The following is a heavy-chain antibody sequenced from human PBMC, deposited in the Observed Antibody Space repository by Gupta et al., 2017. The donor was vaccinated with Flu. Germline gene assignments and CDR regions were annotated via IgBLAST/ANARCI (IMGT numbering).Heavy chain of an antibody. Sequence: TCTVSGGPLGSHHWSWIRQPAAARPEWLGRLYPNAPTNYHPCLQRRGTLSVDTSQHHVSLTLPSVTVADPAIHYCARGDTKSARFDPLVPGT. CDR3: ARGDTKSARFDP. J-gene: IGHJ5*02. CDR2: LYPNAPT. V-gene: IGHV4-4*07. D-gene: IGHD1-26*01. CDR1: GGPLGSHH.